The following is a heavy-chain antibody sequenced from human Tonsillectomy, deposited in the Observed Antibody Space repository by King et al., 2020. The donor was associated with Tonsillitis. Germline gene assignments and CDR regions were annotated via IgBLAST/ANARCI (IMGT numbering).Heavy chain of an antibody. D-gene: IGHD3-3*01. CDR3: AISHDFWSGYGALDY. V-gene: IGHV3-30*04. CDR1: GFTFSDYP. J-gene: IGHJ4*02. CDR2: ISYDGSNK. Sequence: VQLVESGGGVVQPGRSLRLSCAASGFTFSDYPLHWVRQAPGKGLEWVTFISYDGSNKHFIDSVKGRFSLSRDDSKNTMYLQMNSLKPEDTAVYYCAISHDFWSGYGALDYWGQGTLVTVSS.